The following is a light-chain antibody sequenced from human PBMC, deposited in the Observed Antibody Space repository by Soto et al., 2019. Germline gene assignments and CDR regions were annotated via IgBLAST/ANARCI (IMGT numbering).Light chain of an antibody. J-gene: IGKJ2*01. V-gene: IGKV3D-15*01. Sequence: EIVMTQSPATLSVSPGERATLSCRASQSVSSNLAWYQQKPGQAPRLLIYGASTRATGIPARFSGSGSGTEFTLTISSLQSEDFAVYYCQQRSNWPFGQGTKLEIK. CDR1: QSVSSN. CDR3: QQRSNWP. CDR2: GAS.